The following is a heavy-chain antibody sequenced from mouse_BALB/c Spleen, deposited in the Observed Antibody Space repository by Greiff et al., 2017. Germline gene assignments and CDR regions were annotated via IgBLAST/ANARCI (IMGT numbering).Heavy chain of an antibody. Sequence: VQLQQSGAELVKPGASVKLSCTASGFNIKDTYMHWVKQRPEQGLEWIGRIDPANGNTKYDPKFQGKATITADTSSHTAYLQLSSLTSEDTAVYYCARAPYGYAMDYWGQGTSVTVSS. V-gene: IGHV14-3*02. D-gene: IGHD1-1*01. CDR3: ARAPYGYAMDY. CDR2: IDPANGNT. J-gene: IGHJ4*01. CDR1: GFNIKDTY.